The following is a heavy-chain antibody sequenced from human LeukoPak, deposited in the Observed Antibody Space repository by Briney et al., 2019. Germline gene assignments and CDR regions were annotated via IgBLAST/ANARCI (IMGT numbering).Heavy chain of an antibody. Sequence: GSLRLSCAASGFTFNNYAMNWVRQAPGKGLEWVSGISDSGGSTYYADSVKGRFTISRDNSKNTLYLQMNSLRAEDAAVYYCAKGACIPIFGVISNPCNFNYWGQGTLVTVSS. J-gene: IGHJ4*02. CDR1: GFTFNNYA. CDR2: ISDSGGST. CDR3: AKGACIPIFGVISNPCNFNY. D-gene: IGHD3-3*01. V-gene: IGHV3-23*01.